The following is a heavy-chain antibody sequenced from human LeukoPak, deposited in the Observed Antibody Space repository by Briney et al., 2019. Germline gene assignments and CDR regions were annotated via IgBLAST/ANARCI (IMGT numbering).Heavy chain of an antibody. CDR2: ISYDGSNK. V-gene: IGHV3-30*03. J-gene: IGHJ4*02. CDR1: GFTFSSYG. CDR3: ASDMAGTWGGDY. Sequence: GALRLSCAASGFTFSSYGMHWVRQAPGKGLEWVAVISYDGSNKYYADSVKGRFTISRDNAKNSLYLQMNSLRAEDTAVYYCASDMAGTWGGDYWGQGTLVTVSS. D-gene: IGHD1-1*01.